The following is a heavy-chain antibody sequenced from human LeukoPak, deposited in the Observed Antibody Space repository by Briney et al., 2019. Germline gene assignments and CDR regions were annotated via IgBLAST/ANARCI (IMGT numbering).Heavy chain of an antibody. V-gene: IGHV4-39*01. Sequence: PSETLSLTCTASGGSISSSSYYWGWIRQPPGKGLEWIGSIYYSGSTYYNPSLKSRVTISVDTSKNQFSLKLSSVTAADTAVYYCARLIAARRPVFDYWGQGTLVTVSS. CDR2: IYYSGST. CDR1: GGSISSSSYY. J-gene: IGHJ4*02. D-gene: IGHD6-6*01. CDR3: ARLIAARRPVFDY.